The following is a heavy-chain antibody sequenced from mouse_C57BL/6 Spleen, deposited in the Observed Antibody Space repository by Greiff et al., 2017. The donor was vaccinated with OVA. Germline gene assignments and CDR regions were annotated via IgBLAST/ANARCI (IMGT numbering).Heavy chain of an antibody. J-gene: IGHJ2*01. Sequence: EVKLVESGGGLVKPGGSLKLSCAASGFTFSDYGMHWVRQAPEKGLEWVAYISSGSSTIYYADTVKGRFTISRDNAKNTLFLQMTSLRSEDTAMYYCARELYDYDVVFDYWGQGTTLTVSS. D-gene: IGHD2-4*01. V-gene: IGHV5-17*01. CDR2: ISSGSSTI. CDR1: GFTFSDYG. CDR3: ARELYDYDVVFDY.